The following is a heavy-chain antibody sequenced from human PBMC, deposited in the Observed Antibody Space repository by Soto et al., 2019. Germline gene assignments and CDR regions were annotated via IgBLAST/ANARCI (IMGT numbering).Heavy chain of an antibody. CDR3: ARGRFEKGSSYGDQGYYYGMDV. CDR2: IIPIFGTA. CDR1: GGTFSSYA. D-gene: IGHD5-18*01. V-gene: IGHV1-69*01. Sequence: QVQLVQSGAEVKKPGSSVKVSCKASGGTFSSYAISWLRQAPGQGLEWMGGIIPIFGTANYAQKFQGRVTITADESPSTAYMELSSLRSEDTAVYYCARGRFEKGSSYGDQGYYYGMDVWGQGNTVTVSS. J-gene: IGHJ6*02.